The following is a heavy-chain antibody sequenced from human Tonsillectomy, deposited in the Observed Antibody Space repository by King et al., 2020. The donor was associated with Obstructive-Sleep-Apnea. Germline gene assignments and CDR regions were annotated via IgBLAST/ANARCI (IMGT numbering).Heavy chain of an antibody. V-gene: IGHV3-7*03. CDR1: GFTFSSLW. CDR3: AGGDVFDY. Sequence: DVQLVESGGGFVQPGGSLRLSCAASGFTFSSLWMSWVRQAPGKGLEWVANIRRDGGESFYVDSVTGRFTISRDNAKNSPYLQMNSLRAEDTAVYYCAGGDVFDYWGQGTLVTVSS. D-gene: IGHD2-21*02. CDR2: IRRDGGES. J-gene: IGHJ4*02.